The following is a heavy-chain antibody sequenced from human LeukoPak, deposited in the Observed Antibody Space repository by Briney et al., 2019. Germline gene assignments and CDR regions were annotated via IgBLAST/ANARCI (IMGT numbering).Heavy chain of an antibody. CDR1: EFSFSNYA. CDR3: ARDTFQAGLIDS. D-gene: IGHD3-16*01. Sequence: GGSLRLSCAASEFSFSNYAMNWVRQAPGKGLEWVSSIITVSGDINYAESVKGRLTISRDNAKNTLNLKINIREAKDTACYYVARDTFQAGLIDSWGQGTLVTVSS. J-gene: IGHJ4*02. V-gene: IGHV3-21*06. CDR2: IITVSGDI.